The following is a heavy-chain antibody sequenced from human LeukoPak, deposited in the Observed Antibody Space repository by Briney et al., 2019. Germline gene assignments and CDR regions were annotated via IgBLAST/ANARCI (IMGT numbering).Heavy chain of an antibody. J-gene: IGHJ4*02. Sequence: PGGSLRLSCAASEFTFSNYNMNWVRQAPGKGLEWVSSISSTSTYIYYADSVKGRFTISRDNAKNSLYLQMNRLRVEDTALYYCARDFLEYTTSSAAYWGQGALVTVSS. V-gene: IGHV3-21*01. CDR3: ARDFLEYTTSSAAY. D-gene: IGHD6-13*01. CDR1: EFTFSNYN. CDR2: ISSTSTYI.